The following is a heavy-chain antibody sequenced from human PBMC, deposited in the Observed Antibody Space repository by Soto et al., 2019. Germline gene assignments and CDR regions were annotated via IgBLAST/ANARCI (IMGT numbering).Heavy chain of an antibody. J-gene: IGHJ6*02. CDR3: ARDHRLLQYYYYGMDV. Sequence: QVQLVQSGAEVKKPGASVKVSCKASGYTFTSYGISWVRQAPGQGLEWMGWISAYNGNTNYAQKLQGRVTMTTDTSPSTAYMELRSLRSDDTAVYYCARDHRLLQYYYYGMDVWGQGTTVTVSS. V-gene: IGHV1-18*01. CDR1: GYTFTSYG. CDR2: ISAYNGNT. D-gene: IGHD4-17*01.